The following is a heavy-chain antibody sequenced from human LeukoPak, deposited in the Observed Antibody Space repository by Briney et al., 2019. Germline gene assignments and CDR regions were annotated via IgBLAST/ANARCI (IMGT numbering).Heavy chain of an antibody. CDR1: GYTFTGYY. D-gene: IGHD2-8*01. Sequence: AASVKVSCKASGYTFTGYYMHGVRQAPGQVLEGMGWINPNSGGTNYAQKFQGRVTMTRDTSISTAYMEMSCLTFNDTAVSYCARSARHCNNGVCFTDYYIDLWGKGTTVIVSS. J-gene: IGHJ6*03. V-gene: IGHV1-2*02. CDR2: INPNSGGT. CDR3: ARSARHCNNGVCFTDYYIDL.